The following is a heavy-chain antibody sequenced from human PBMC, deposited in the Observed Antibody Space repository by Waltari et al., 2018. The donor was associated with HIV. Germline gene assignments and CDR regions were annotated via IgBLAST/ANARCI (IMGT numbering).Heavy chain of an antibody. D-gene: IGHD6-19*01. CDR1: GNTFTSYA. J-gene: IGHJ4*02. Sequence: QVQLVQSGAEVKKPGASVKVSCKASGNTFTSYAMHWVRQAPGQRLEWMGWINAGNGKTKYSQKFQGRVTLTRDTSASTAYMELSSLRSEDTAVYYCARDLAAVAGHDYWGQGTLVTVSS. V-gene: IGHV1-3*01. CDR2: INAGNGKT. CDR3: ARDLAAVAGHDY.